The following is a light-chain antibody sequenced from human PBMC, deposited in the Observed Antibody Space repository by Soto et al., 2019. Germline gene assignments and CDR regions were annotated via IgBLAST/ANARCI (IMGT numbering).Light chain of an antibody. CDR1: QDISNY. CDR3: QQYDNLPG. J-gene: IGKJ3*01. CDR2: DAS. V-gene: IGKV1-33*01. Sequence: DIQMTQSPSSLSASVGDRVTITCQASQDISNYLNWYQQKPGKAPKLLIYDASNLETRVPSRFSGSGSATDFTFTISSLQPEDIATYYCQQYDNLPGFGPGTKVDIK.